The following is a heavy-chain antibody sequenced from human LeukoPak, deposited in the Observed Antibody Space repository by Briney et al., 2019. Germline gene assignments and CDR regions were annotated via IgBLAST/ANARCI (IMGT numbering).Heavy chain of an antibody. CDR1: GGSISSGGYY. Sequence: SQTLSLTCTVSGGSISSGGYYWTWIRQHPGKGLEWIGYIHYGGSTYSNPSLKSRITISVDTSKNQFSLKLNSVTAADTAMYYCARDKNSGSFDYWGQGTLVTVSS. V-gene: IGHV4-31*03. D-gene: IGHD3-10*01. CDR2: IHYGGST. J-gene: IGHJ4*02. CDR3: ARDKNSGSFDY.